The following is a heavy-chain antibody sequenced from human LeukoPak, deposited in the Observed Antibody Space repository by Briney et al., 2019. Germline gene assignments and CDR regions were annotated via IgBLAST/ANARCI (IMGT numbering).Heavy chain of an antibody. V-gene: IGHV1-8*03. CDR2: MNPNSGST. Sequence: ASVKVSCKASGYTFTSYDINWVRQATGQGLEWVGWMNPNSGSTGYAQKFQGRVTITRNTSISTAYMELSSLRSEDTAVYYCARGRYSNYDGYYFDYWGQGTLVTVSS. D-gene: IGHD4-11*01. CDR1: GYTFTSYD. J-gene: IGHJ4*02. CDR3: ARGRYSNYDGYYFDY.